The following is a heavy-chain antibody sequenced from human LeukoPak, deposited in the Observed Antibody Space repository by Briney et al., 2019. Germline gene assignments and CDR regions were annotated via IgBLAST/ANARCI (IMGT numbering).Heavy chain of an antibody. CDR1: GYTFTSYA. D-gene: IGHD3-10*01. Sequence: VASVTVSCTASGYTFTSYAMHWVRQAPGQRLEWMGWINAGNGNTKYSQKFQGRVTITRDTSASTAYMELSSLRSEDTAVYYCARDWGLWFGEYYFDYWGQGTLVTVSS. V-gene: IGHV1-3*01. CDR3: ARDWGLWFGEYYFDY. J-gene: IGHJ4*02. CDR2: INAGNGNT.